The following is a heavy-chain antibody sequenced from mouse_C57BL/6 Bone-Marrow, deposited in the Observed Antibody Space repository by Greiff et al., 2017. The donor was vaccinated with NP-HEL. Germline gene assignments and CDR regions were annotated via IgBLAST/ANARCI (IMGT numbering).Heavy chain of an antibody. CDR3: ARNGDYYGSSFYWYFDV. CDR1: GFSLTSYA. D-gene: IGHD1-1*01. V-gene: IGHV2-9-1*01. J-gene: IGHJ1*03. CDR2: IWTGGGT. Sequence: QVQLKESGPGLVAPSQSLSITCTVSGFSLTSYAISWVRQPPGKGLEWLGVIWTGGGTNYNSALKSRLSISKDNSKSQVFLKMNSLQTDDTARYYCARNGDYYGSSFYWYFDVWGTGTTVTVSS.